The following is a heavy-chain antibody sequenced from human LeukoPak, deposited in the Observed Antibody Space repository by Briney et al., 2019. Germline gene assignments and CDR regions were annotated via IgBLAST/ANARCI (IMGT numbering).Heavy chain of an antibody. Sequence: GGSLRLSCAASGFTFSSYAMSWVRQAPGKGREGGSAISGSGGSTYYADSVKGRFTISRANSKTTLYLQMNSLRAEDTAVYSCAKEGYDYPYFDYWGQGTLVTVSS. J-gene: IGHJ4*02. CDR2: ISGSGGST. CDR1: GFTFSSYA. V-gene: IGHV3-23*01. CDR3: AKEGYDYPYFDY. D-gene: IGHD4/OR15-4a*01.